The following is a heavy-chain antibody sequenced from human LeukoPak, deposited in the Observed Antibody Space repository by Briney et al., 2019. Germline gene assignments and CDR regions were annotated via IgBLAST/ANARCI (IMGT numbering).Heavy chain of an antibody. V-gene: IGHV3-53*01. D-gene: IGHD3-10*01. CDR2: IYSGGST. Sequence: GGSLRLSCAASGFTVSSNYMSWVRQAPGKGLEWVSVIYSGGSTYYAASVKGRFTISRDNSKNTLYLQMNSLRAEDTAVYYCAREDYYGSGRRNAFDIWGQGTMVTVSS. CDR1: GFTVSSNY. CDR3: AREDYYGSGRRNAFDI. J-gene: IGHJ3*02.